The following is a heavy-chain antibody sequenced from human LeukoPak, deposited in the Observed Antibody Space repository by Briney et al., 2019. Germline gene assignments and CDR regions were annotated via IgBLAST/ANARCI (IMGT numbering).Heavy chain of an antibody. V-gene: IGHV3-7*01. CDR3: ARDWVAAGGDYMDV. CDR2: IKQDRSEK. CDR1: GFTFTNYW. Sequence: GGSLRLSCAASGFTFTNYWMSWVRQAPGKGLELVANIKQDRSEKYYVDSVKGRFTISRDNAKNSLYLQMNSLRAEDTAVYYCARDWVAAGGDYMDVWGKGTTVTISS. J-gene: IGHJ6*03. D-gene: IGHD6-13*01.